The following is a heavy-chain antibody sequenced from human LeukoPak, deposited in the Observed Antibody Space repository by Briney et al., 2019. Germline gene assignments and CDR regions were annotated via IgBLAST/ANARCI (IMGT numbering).Heavy chain of an antibody. D-gene: IGHD2-15*01. CDR2: ISYDGSNK. CDR3: ARVVVAATSWFDP. Sequence: GRSLRLSCAASGFTFSSYAMHWVRQAPGKGLEWVAVISYDGSNKYYADSVKGRFTISRDNSKNTLYLQMNSLRAEDTAVYYCARVVVAATSWFDPWGQGTLVTVSS. V-gene: IGHV3-30*04. CDR1: GFTFSSYA. J-gene: IGHJ5*02.